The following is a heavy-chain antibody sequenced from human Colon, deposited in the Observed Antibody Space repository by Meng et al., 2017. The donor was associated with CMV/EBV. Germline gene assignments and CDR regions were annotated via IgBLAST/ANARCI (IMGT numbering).Heavy chain of an antibody. CDR1: GISVSSNY. Sequence: GESLKISCAASGISVSSNYMSWVRQGPGKGLEWLSVIHRYGTAYYADSVKGRFTISRDESKNTLYPQLNNLRVEDTGVYYCARNRLECGGDCYFGDHWGQGTLVTVSS. CDR3: ARNRLECGGDCYFGDH. V-gene: IGHV3-53*05. CDR2: IHRYGTA. J-gene: IGHJ4*02. D-gene: IGHD2-21*02.